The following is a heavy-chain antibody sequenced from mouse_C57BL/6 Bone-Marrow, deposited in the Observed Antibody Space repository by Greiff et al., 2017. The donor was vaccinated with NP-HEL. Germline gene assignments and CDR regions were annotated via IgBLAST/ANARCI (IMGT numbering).Heavy chain of an antibody. CDR3: ARNDDSPPRYDCDKSFTY. CDR1: GYTFTEYT. CDR2: FYPGSGSI. V-gene: IGHV1-62-2*01. D-gene: IGHD2-4*01. Sequence: QVQLQQSGAELVKPGASVKLSCKASGYTFTEYTIHWVKQRSGQGLEWIGWFYPGSGSIKYNEKFKDKATLTVDKSSSTAYMELSRWTSEDSAVYFCARNDDSPPRYDCDKSFTYWGQGTLVTVSA. J-gene: IGHJ3*01.